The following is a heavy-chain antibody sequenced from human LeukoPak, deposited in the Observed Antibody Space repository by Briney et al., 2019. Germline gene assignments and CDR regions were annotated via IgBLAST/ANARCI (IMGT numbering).Heavy chain of an antibody. CDR2: ISSSSSTI. Sequence: GGSLRLSCAASGFTFSSYSMNWVRQAPGKGLEWVSYISSSSSTIYYADSVKGRFTISRDNSKNTLYLQMNSLRAEDTAVYYCATELVSDAFDIWGQGTMVTVSS. D-gene: IGHD3-10*01. J-gene: IGHJ3*02. V-gene: IGHV3-48*01. CDR3: ATELVSDAFDI. CDR1: GFTFSSYS.